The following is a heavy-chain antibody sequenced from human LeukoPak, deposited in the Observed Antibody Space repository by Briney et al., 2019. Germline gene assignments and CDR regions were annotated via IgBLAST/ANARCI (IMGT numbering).Heavy chain of an antibody. D-gene: IGHD3-10*01. CDR1: GGSISSYY. CDR2: IYTSGST. CDR3: ARDEWFGEYKGEY. Sequence: SETLSLTCTVSGGSISSYYWSWIRRPAGKGLVWIGRIYTSGSTNYNPSLKSRVTMSVDTSKNQFSLKLSSVTAADTAVYYCARDEWFGEYKGEYWGQGTLVTVSS. J-gene: IGHJ4*02. V-gene: IGHV4-4*07.